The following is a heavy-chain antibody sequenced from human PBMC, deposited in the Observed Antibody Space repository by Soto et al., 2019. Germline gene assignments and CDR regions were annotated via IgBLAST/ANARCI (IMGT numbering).Heavy chain of an antibody. Sequence: WKRYGCTYNSRAKDWRRQAPGQRLEWMGWINAGNGNTKYSQKFQGRVTITRDTSASTACMALSSLSLGYRAVYYCAIAAAAVFTSWGRGTLVSVSS. J-gene: IGHJ5*02. CDR3: AIAAAAVFTS. CDR2: INAGNGNT. CDR1: GCTYNSRA. V-gene: IGHV1-3*01. D-gene: IGHD6-13*01.